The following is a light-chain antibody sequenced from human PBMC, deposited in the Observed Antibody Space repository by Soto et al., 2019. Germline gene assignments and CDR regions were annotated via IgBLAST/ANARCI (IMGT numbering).Light chain of an antibody. Sequence: EILMTQSPSSLSASPGEGATLSCRASQTVASNLAWYQQKPGQAPRLLIHGASTRATGVPARFSGSGSGTDFTLTISSLQSEDFGVYYCQQYHNWPPQYTFGQGTKLQIK. CDR3: QQYHNWPPQYT. J-gene: IGKJ2*01. CDR2: GAS. V-gene: IGKV3-15*01. CDR1: QTVASN.